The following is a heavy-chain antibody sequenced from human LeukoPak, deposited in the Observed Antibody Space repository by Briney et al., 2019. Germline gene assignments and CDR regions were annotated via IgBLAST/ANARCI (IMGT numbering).Heavy chain of an antibody. V-gene: IGHV3-48*01. D-gene: IGHD5-24*01. Sequence: GGSLRLSCAASGFTFSSYSMNWVRQAPGKGLEWLSYISSDSNTIYYADSLKGRFTVSRDNAKNSLYLQMNSLRAEDTAVYYCARARWLQFKDYFDSWGQGTLVTVSS. CDR1: GFTFSSYS. J-gene: IGHJ4*02. CDR2: ISSDSNTI. CDR3: ARARWLQFKDYFDS.